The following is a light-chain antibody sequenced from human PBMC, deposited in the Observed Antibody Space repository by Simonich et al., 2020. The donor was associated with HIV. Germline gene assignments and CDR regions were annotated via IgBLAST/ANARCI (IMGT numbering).Light chain of an antibody. CDR1: SSDVGGYNY. CDR3: SSYTTSSTFV. J-gene: IGLJ3*02. V-gene: IGLV2-14*01. CDR2: DVS. Sequence: QSALTQPASVSGSPGQSITISCTGTSSDVGGYNYVSWYQQHPGKAPKLRIYDVSKRPSGVSNRFSGSKSGNTASLTISGLQAVDEADYYCSSYTTSSTFVFGGGTKLAVL.